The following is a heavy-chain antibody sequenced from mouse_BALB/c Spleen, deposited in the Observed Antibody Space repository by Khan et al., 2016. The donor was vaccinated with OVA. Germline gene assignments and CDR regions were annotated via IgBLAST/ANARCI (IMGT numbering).Heavy chain of an antibody. Sequence: EVQLQESGPGLVKPSQSLSLTCTVTGYSITSDYAWNWIRQFPGNKLEWMGYISYSGSTSYNPSLKSRLSINRDTSKTQFFLQLNSVTTGDTATYDCARRAYYANWDFDVWGAGTTVTVSS. D-gene: IGHD1-1*02. J-gene: IGHJ1*01. CDR3: ARRAYYANWDFDV. CDR2: ISYSGST. V-gene: IGHV3-2*02. CDR1: GYSITSDYA.